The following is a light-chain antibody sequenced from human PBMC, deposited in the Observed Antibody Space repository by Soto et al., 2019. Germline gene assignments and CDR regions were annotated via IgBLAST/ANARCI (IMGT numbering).Light chain of an antibody. V-gene: IGLV1-40*01. J-gene: IGLJ2*01. Sequence: QPVLTQPPSVSGAPGQKVIISCTGSSSNIRAGYDVHWYQQLPGTAPKLLIYGNSNRPSGVPDRLSGSKSGTSASLAITGLQVEDEADYYCQSYDSSLSAAVFGGGTKLTVL. CDR1: SSNIRAGYD. CDR2: GNS. CDR3: QSYDSSLSAAV.